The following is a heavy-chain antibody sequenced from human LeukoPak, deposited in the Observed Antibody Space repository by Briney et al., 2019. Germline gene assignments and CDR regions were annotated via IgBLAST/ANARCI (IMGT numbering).Heavy chain of an antibody. J-gene: IGHJ5*02. D-gene: IGHD3-22*01. CDR2: INAGNGDT. Sequence: ASLKVSCTASGYTFSSSAIHWVRQAPGQRLEWMGWINAGNGDTKYSQKFQGRVTITRDTSASTAYMELSSLRSEDTAVYYCARDTGLGRYYDSSGYYSAGRWFDPWGQGTLVTVSS. CDR1: GYTFSSSA. CDR3: ARDTGLGRYYDSSGYYSAGRWFDP. V-gene: IGHV1-3*01.